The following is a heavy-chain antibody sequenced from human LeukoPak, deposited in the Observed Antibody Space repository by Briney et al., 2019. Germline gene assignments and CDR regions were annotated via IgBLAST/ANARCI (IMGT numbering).Heavy chain of an antibody. V-gene: IGHV4-38-2*02. CDR1: GYSICSGYY. CDR2: IYHSGST. D-gene: IGHD2-2*01. J-gene: IGHJ3*02. Sequence: SETLSLTCTVSGYSICSGYYWGWIRQPPGKGLEWIGSIYHSGSTYYNPSLKSRVTISVDTSKSQFSLKLSSVTAADTAVYYCARVLGWVVPSGAFDIWGQGTMVTVSS. CDR3: ARVLGWVVPSGAFDI.